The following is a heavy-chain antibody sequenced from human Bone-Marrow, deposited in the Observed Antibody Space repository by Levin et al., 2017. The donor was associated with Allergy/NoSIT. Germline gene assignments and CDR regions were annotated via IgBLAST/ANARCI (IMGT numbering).Heavy chain of an antibody. J-gene: IGHJ6*03. Sequence: SVKVSCKASGGTFSNYVISWVRQAPGQGLEWMGRITPIQNITSYTESLQGRVTIAADKSTSTAYMELSRLRSEDTAVYYCARGPLRLGEISFFYYYMDVWGTGTTVTVSS. V-gene: IGHV1-69*04. CDR2: ITPIQNIT. D-gene: IGHD3-16*02. CDR3: ARGPLRLGEISFFYYYMDV. CDR1: GGTFSNYV.